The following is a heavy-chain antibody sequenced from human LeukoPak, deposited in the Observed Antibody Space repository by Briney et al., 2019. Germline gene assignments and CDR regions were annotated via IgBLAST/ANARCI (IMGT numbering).Heavy chain of an antibody. CDR3: ARHFCSSTSCFLRTYYFDY. J-gene: IGHJ4*02. V-gene: IGHV4-4*02. Sequence: SGTLSLTCAVSGGSISSSNWWSWVRQPPGKGLEWIGEINHSGSTNYNPSLKSRVTISVDTSKNQFSLKLSSVTAADTAVYYCARHFCSSTSCFLRTYYFDYWGQGTLVTVSS. CDR2: INHSGST. CDR1: GGSISSSNW. D-gene: IGHD2-2*01.